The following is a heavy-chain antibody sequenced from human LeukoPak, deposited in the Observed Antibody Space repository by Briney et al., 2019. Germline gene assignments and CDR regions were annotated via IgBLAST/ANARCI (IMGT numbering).Heavy chain of an antibody. Sequence: GGSLRLSCAASGFTFSNYPMHWVRQAPGKGLEYVSGISTNVGTTYYPNSVKGRFTISRDNSKNTLYLQMGSLRAEDMAVYYCVKAGYDYVWGRYAFDIWGQGTMVTVSS. CDR2: ISTNVGTT. V-gene: IGHV3-64*01. D-gene: IGHD3-16*01. CDR3: VKAGYDYVWGRYAFDI. J-gene: IGHJ3*02. CDR1: GFTFSNYP.